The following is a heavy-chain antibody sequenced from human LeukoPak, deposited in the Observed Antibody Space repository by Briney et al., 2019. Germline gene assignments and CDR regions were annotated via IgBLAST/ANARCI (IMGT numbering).Heavy chain of an antibody. CDR1: GSSISGFY. J-gene: IGHJ4*02. V-gene: IGHV4-59*12. CDR2: IDQSGKP. CDR3: VRTGQYAEIEWH. D-gene: IGHD3-3*01. Sequence: PSETLSLTCGVSGSSISGFYWSWLRQPPGKGLQCIGYIDQSGKPNYNPSLKSRVTISADTSKRHFSLELSAVTAADTALYYCVRTGQYAEIEWHWGRGTLVTVSS.